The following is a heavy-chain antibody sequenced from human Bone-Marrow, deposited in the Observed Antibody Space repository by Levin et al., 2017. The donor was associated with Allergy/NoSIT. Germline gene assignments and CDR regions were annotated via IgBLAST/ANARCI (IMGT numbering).Heavy chain of an antibody. CDR2: ISYDGSNK. J-gene: IGHJ6*02. D-gene: IGHD5-18*01. V-gene: IGHV3-30-3*01. CDR1: GFTFSSYA. CDR3: ARDGGSVGFPGYSYGLNYGMDV. Sequence: GESLKISCAASGFTFSSYAMHWVRQAPGKGLEWVAVISYDGSNKYYADSVKGRFTISRDNSKNTLYLQMNSLRAEDTAVYYCARDGGSVGFPGYSYGLNYGMDVWGQGTTVTVSS.